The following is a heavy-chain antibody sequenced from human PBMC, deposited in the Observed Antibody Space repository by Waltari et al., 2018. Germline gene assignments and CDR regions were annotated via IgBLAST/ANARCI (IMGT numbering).Heavy chain of an antibody. CDR2: SIYYSGST. V-gene: IGHV4-59*05. CDR1: GYTFTSYG. J-gene: IGHJ3*02. D-gene: IGHD2-21*01. CDR3: VLLPHDAFDI. Sequence: QVQLVQSGAEVKKPGASVKVSCKASGYTFTSYGISWVRQAPGQGLEWIGSIYYSGSTYYNPSLKSRVTISVDTSKNQFSLKLSSVTAADTAVYYCVLLPHDAFDIWGQGTMVTVSS.